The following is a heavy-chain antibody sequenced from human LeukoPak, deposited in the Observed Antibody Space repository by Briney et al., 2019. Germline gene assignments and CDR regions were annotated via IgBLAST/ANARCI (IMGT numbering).Heavy chain of an antibody. Sequence: SETLSLTCTVSGGSISSYYWSWIRQPPGEGLEWIGYIYYSGSTNYNPSLKSRVTISVDTSKNQFSLKLSSVTAADTAVYYCARAGGFGELLSHFDYWGQGTLVTVSS. CDR3: ARAGGFGELLSHFDY. CDR1: GGSISSYY. V-gene: IGHV4-59*01. D-gene: IGHD3-10*01. J-gene: IGHJ4*02. CDR2: IYYSGST.